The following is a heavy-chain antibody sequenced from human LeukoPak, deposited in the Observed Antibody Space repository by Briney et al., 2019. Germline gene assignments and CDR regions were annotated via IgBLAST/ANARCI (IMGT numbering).Heavy chain of an antibody. Sequence: PSETLSLTCTVSGGSISSGSYYWSWIRQPAWKGLEWIGRIYTSGSTNYNPSLKSRVTISVDTSKNQFSLKLSSVTAADTAVYYCARSSYDDRSGYLDYWGQGTLVTVSS. D-gene: IGHD3-22*01. CDR3: ARSSYDDRSGYLDY. V-gene: IGHV4-61*02. CDR1: GGSISSGSYY. CDR2: IYTSGST. J-gene: IGHJ4*02.